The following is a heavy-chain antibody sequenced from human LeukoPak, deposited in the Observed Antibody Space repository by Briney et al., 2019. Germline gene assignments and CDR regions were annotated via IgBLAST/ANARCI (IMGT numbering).Heavy chain of an antibody. V-gene: IGHV4-59*12. D-gene: IGHD6-25*01. J-gene: IGHJ4*02. CDR3: AREGSAFDY. CDR2: IYYTGST. CDR1: GDSISSAY. Sequence: PSETLSLICTVSGDSISSAYWSWIRQTPGKGLEWIGFIYYTGSTNYNPSLKSRVTISVDTSKNQFSLKLSSVTAADTAVYYCAREGSAFDYWGQGTLVTVSS.